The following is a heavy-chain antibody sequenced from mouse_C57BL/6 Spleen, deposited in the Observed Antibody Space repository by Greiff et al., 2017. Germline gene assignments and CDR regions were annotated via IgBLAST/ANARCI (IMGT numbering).Heavy chain of an antibody. CDR1: GFTFSSYA. CDR2: ISDGGSYT. CDR3: ARDGGSSSSYYYAMDY. J-gene: IGHJ4*01. Sequence: EVKLVESGGGLVKPGGSLKLSCAASGFTFSSYAMSWVRQTPEKRLEWVATISDGGSYTYYPDNVKGRFTISRDNAKNNLYLQMSHLKSEDTAMYYCARDGGSSSSYYYAMDYWGQGTSVTVSS. V-gene: IGHV5-4*01. D-gene: IGHD1-1*01.